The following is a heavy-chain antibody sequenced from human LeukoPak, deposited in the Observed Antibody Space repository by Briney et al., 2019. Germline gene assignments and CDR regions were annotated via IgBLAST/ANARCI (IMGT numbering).Heavy chain of an antibody. Sequence: PGGSLRLSCAASGFTFSSYEMNWVRQAPGKGLEWVSYISSSGTTKYYADSVKGRFTISRDNVKNSLYLQMNSLRAEDTGVYYCARDRGLNSYGLDYWGQGTLVTVSS. CDR3: ARDRGLNSYGLDY. CDR1: GFTFSSYE. J-gene: IGHJ4*02. V-gene: IGHV3-48*03. CDR2: ISSSGTTK. D-gene: IGHD5-18*01.